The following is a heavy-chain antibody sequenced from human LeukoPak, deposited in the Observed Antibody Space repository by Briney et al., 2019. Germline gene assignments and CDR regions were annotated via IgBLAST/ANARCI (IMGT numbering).Heavy chain of an antibody. V-gene: IGHV1-18*01. D-gene: IGHD6-13*01. CDR2: IRAYNSNT. J-gene: IGHJ5*02. Sequence: ASVKVSCKASGYTFSSYGISWARQAPGQALEWMGWIRAYNSNTNYAQKLQGRVTMTTDTSTSTAYMELRSLRSDDTAVYYCARFSSSWYEFKFDPWGQGTLVTVSS. CDR1: GYTFSSYG. CDR3: ARFSSSWYEFKFDP.